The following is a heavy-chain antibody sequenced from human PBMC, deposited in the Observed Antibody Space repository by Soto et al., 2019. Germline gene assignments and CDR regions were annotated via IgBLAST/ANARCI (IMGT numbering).Heavy chain of an antibody. CDR1: GFTFYSNA. V-gene: IGHV3-23*01. D-gene: IGHD5-12*01. CDR2: LSGGGSTT. CDR3: AKTIEMATIRPFDY. Sequence: GGSLRLSCAASGFTFYSNAMPWARQAPEKGLEWVSALSGGGSTTYYADSVKGRFTISRHNSKNTLYLQMSSLRAEDTAVYYCAKTIEMATIRPFDYWGQGTVVTVSS. J-gene: IGHJ4*02.